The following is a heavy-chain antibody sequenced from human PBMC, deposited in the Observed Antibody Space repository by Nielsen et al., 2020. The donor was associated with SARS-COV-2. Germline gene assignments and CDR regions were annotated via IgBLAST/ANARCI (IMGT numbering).Heavy chain of an antibody. V-gene: IGHV3-66*01. CDR3: ARALTGDWGIDY. J-gene: IGHJ4*02. CDR1: GFTFDDYA. Sequence: LKISCAASGFTFDDYAMHWVRQAPGKGLEWVSVIYSGGSTYYADSVKGRFTISRDNSKNTLYLQMNSLRAEDTAVYYCARALTGDWGIDYWGQGTLVTVSS. D-gene: IGHD7-27*01. CDR2: IYSGGST.